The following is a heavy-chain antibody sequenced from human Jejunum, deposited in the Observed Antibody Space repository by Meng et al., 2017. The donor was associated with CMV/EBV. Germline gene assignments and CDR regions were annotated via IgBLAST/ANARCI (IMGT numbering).Heavy chain of an antibody. V-gene: IGHV1-69*06. CDR3: ARGVSWYHDGSGPYYFDY. D-gene: IGHD3-22*01. CDR2: IIPILETT. J-gene: IGHJ4*02. Sequence: SSYAISWVRQAPGQGLEWMGGIIPILETTNDARKFQGRLTIIADKSTSTAYMELNSLKSEDTAVYYCARGVSWYHDGSGPYYFDYWGQGTLVTVSS. CDR1: SSYA.